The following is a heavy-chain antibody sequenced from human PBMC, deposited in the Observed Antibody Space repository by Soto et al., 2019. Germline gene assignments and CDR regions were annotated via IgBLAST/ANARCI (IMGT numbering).Heavy chain of an antibody. D-gene: IGHD2-21*02. J-gene: IGHJ6*01. CDR3: MRVGIVVVTVIPYSNYGIYV. CDR2: IIPIFGTA. Sequence: SVKVSCKASGSTFSSYAISWVRQAPGQGLEWMGGIIPIFGTANYAQKFQGRVTITADESTSTAYLELSSLRSEDTAVYYCMRVGIVVVTVIPYSNYGIYVWG. V-gene: IGHV1-69*13. CDR1: GSTFSSYA.